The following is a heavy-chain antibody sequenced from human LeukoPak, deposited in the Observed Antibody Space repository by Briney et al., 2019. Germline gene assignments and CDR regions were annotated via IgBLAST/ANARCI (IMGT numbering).Heavy chain of an antibody. J-gene: IGHJ6*03. CDR2: IYTSGST. CDR3: ARGQVGATIYYYMDV. D-gene: IGHD1-26*01. Sequence: SETLSLTCTVSGGSISSYYWSWIRQPAGKGLEWIGRIYTSGSTNYNPSLKSRVTMSVDTSKNQFSLKLSSVTAADTAVCYCARGQVGATIYYYMDVWGKGTTVTVSS. CDR1: GGSISSYY. V-gene: IGHV4-4*07.